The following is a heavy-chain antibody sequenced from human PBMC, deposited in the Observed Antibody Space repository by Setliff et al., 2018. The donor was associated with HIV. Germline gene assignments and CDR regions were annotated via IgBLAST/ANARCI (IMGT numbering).Heavy chain of an antibody. CDR3: ARIPTGGAFDI. D-gene: IGHD7-27*01. J-gene: IGHJ3*02. Sequence: ASVKVSCKASGGTFTNSAIGWVRQAPGQGLEWMGAIIPILGIANSAQKFQGRVTITTDESTNTAYMELSSLRSEDTAVYYCARIPTGGAFDIWGQGTVVTVSS. V-gene: IGHV1-69*10. CDR2: IIPILGIA. CDR1: GGTFTNSA.